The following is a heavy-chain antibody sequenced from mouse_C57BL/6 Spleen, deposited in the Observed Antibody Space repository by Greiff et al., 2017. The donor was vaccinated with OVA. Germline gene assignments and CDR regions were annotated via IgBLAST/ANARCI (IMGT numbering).Heavy chain of an antibody. V-gene: IGHV5-9*01. CDR1: GFTFSSYT. Sequence: EVQGVESGGGLVKPGGSLKLSCAASGFTFSSYTMSWVRQTPEKRLEWVATISGGGGNTYYPDSVKGRFTISRDNAKNTLYLQMSSLRSEDTALYYCARQMDYYGSSSWFAYWGQGTLVTVSA. CDR2: ISGGGGNT. CDR3: ARQMDYYGSSSWFAY. D-gene: IGHD1-1*01. J-gene: IGHJ3*01.